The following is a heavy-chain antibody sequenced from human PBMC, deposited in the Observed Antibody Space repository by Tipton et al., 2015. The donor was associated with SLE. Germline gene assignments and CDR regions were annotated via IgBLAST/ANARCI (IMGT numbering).Heavy chain of an antibody. CDR1: GYTFSSHG. CDR2: INPYNGNT. J-gene: IGHJ4*02. CDR3: ARDRGVKVVQRVPYDIFDF. D-gene: IGHD3-10*01. V-gene: IGHV1-18*01. Sequence: QVQLVQSGAEVKKPGASVKVSCKASGYTFSSHGISWVRQAPGQGLEWMGWINPYNGNTKDAQNFQGRVTMTTDTSTNTVYMELRSLRSDDTAVYYCARDRGVKVVQRVPYDIFDFWGQGTLVTVSS.